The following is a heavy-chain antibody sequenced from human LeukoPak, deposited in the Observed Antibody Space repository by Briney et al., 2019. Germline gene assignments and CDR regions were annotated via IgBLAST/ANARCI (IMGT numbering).Heavy chain of an antibody. Sequence: ASVKVSCKASGYTFTGYYMHWVRQAPGQGLEWMGWINPNSGGTNYAQKFQGRVTMTRDTSISTAYMELSRLRSDDTAVYYCARESFAAHGGNWFDPWGQGTLVTVSS. V-gene: IGHV1-2*02. D-gene: IGHD2-15*01. J-gene: IGHJ5*02. CDR2: INPNSGGT. CDR3: ARESFAAHGGNWFDP. CDR1: GYTFTGYY.